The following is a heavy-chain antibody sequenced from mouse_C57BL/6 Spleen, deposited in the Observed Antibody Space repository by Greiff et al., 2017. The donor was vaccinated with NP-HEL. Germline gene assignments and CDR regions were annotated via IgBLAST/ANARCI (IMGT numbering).Heavy chain of an antibody. Sequence: QVQLQQSGPGLVAPSQSLSITCTVSGFSLTSYGVHWVRQPPGKGLEWLVVIWSDGSTTYNSALKSRLSISKDNSKSQVFLKMNSLQTDDTAMYYCARQGDYDSYAMDYWGQGTSVTVSS. J-gene: IGHJ4*01. V-gene: IGHV2-6-1*01. D-gene: IGHD2-4*01. CDR1: GFSLTSYG. CDR2: IWSDGST. CDR3: ARQGDYDSYAMDY.